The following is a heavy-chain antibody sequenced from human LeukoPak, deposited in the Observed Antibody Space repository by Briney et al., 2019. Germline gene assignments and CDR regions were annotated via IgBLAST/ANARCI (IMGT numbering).Heavy chain of an antibody. J-gene: IGHJ5*02. D-gene: IGHD1-20*01. CDR3: TRGPFLNGNAYNWFDP. V-gene: IGHV1-8*03. CDR1: GYTFTSFD. CDR2: VNCDNENT. Sequence: ASVKVSCKTSGYTFTSFDINWVRHTTGHGPEWMGWVNCDNENTRYARKFQGRVAITRDTSTRTVYLELNNLSSDDTAMYYCTRGPFLNGNAYNWFDPWGQGTLVTISS.